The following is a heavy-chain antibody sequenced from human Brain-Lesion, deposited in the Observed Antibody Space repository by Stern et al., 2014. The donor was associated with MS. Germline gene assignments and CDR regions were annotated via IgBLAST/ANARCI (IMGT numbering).Heavy chain of an antibody. CDR3: AKGTYYDILTGISADPDLDY. Sequence: VQLVESGRGLVQPAGPLRLPCAASGFTFNTYAMSWVRPPPGPGLEWASRIIVCGVGAYYDHSLRGRFTIPRDNSHNNQFMHTNSLRAEDTAVYYCAKGTYYDILTGISADPDLDYWGQGTRVTVSS. D-gene: IGHD3-9*01. J-gene: IGHJ4*02. CDR1: GFTFNTYA. CDR2: IIVCGVGA. V-gene: IGHV3-23*04.